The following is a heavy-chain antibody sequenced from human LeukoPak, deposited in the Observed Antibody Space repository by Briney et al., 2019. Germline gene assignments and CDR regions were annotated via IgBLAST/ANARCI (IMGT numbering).Heavy chain of an antibody. Sequence: PSETLSLTCTVSGGSISSYYWGWIRQPPGKGLEWIGSIYYSGSTYYNPSLKSRVTISVDTSKNQFSLKLSSVTAADTAVYYCARLWFGEFQPDYWGQGTLVTVSS. CDR1: GGSISSYY. CDR3: ARLWFGEFQPDY. J-gene: IGHJ4*02. V-gene: IGHV4-39*01. CDR2: IYYSGST. D-gene: IGHD3-10*01.